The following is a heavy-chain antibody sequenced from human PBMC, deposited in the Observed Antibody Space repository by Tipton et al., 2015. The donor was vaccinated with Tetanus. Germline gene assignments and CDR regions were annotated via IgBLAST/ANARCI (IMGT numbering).Heavy chain of an antibody. D-gene: IGHD3-10*01. V-gene: IGHV4-61*01. CDR3: ARDTRRPIWFGELPPPDAFDI. CDR1: GGSVSSSSYY. J-gene: IGHJ3*02. CDR2: IYYSGST. Sequence: TLSLTCTVSGGSVSSSSYYWSWIRQPPGKGLEWIGYIYYSGSTNYNPSLKSRVTISVDTSKNQFSLKLSSVTAADTAVYYCARDTRRPIWFGELPPPDAFDIWGQGTMVTVSS.